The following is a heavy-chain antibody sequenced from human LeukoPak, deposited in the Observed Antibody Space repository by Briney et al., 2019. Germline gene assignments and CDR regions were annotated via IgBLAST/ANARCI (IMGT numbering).Heavy chain of an antibody. CDR2: IYSGGST. Sequence: GGSLRLSCAASGFTVSSNYMSWVRQAPGKGLEWVSVIYSGGSTYYADSVKGRFTISRDSSKNTLYLQMNSLRAEDTAVYYCARGQFAFGLFDYWGQGTLVTVSS. V-gene: IGHV3-53*01. CDR1: GFTVSSNY. CDR3: ARGQFAFGLFDY. J-gene: IGHJ4*02. D-gene: IGHD3/OR15-3a*01.